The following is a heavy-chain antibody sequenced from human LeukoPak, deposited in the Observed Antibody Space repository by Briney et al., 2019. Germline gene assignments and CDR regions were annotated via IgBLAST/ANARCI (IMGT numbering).Heavy chain of an antibody. D-gene: IGHD5-18*01. J-gene: IGHJ4*02. Sequence: ASVKVSCKASGYTFTGYYMHWVRQAPGQGLEWMGRINPNSGGTNYAQKFQGRVTMTRDTSISTAYMELSRLRSDDTAVYYCARVTDTAMVTGDYRGQGTLVTVSS. CDR1: GYTFTGYY. CDR2: INPNSGGT. CDR3: ARVTDTAMVTGDY. V-gene: IGHV1-2*06.